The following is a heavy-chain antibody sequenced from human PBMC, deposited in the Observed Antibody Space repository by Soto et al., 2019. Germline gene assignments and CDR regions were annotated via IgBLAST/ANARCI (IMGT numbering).Heavy chain of an antibody. D-gene: IGHD6-6*01. J-gene: IGHJ4*01. V-gene: IGHV4-59*01. CDR3: ARFGSSSSGVDY. Sequence: SESLSLTCTVDGGSISRYYWSWIRQPPGKGLEWIGYIYYSGSTNYNPSLKSRVTISVDTSKNQFSLKLSSVTAADTAVYYCARFGSSSSGVDYWG. CDR1: GGSISRYY. CDR2: IYYSGST.